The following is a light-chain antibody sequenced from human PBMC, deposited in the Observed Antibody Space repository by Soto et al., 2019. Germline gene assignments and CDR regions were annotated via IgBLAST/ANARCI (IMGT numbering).Light chain of an antibody. CDR1: QSISTY. Sequence: DIQMTQSPSSLSASVGDRVTITCRSSQSISTYLNWYQQKPGKAPNLLIYTTSNLESGVPSRFSGSGSGTDFTLTINTLQPEDFATYFCQQSYSRPRSFGQGTTVEVK. J-gene: IGKJ1*01. CDR2: TTS. V-gene: IGKV1-39*01. CDR3: QQSYSRPRS.